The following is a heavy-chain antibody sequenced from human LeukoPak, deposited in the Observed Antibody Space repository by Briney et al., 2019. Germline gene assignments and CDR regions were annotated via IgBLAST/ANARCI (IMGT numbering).Heavy chain of an antibody. CDR3: ARTLSDYYDSSAYAFDA. V-gene: IGHV4-39*01. J-gene: IGHJ3*01. CDR2: IYYSGST. Sequence: PSETLSLTCTVSGGSMSSSYYWGWIRQPPGKGLEWIGSIYYSGSTYYNPSRKSRVTKSVDTSKNQFSLKLSSVTAADTAVYYCARTLSDYYDSSAYAFDAWGRGTMVTVSS. CDR1: GGSMSSSYY. D-gene: IGHD3-22*01.